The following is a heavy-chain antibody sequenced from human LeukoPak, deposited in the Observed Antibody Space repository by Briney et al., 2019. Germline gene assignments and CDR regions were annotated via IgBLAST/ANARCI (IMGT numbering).Heavy chain of an antibody. V-gene: IGHV3-30*18. Sequence: GRSLRLSCAASGFTFSSYGMHWVRQAPGKGLEWVAVISYDGSNKYYADSVKGRFTISRDNSKNTLYLQMNSLRAEDTAVYYCAKSSMVRGVISYYYYYGMDVWGQGTTVTVSS. D-gene: IGHD3-10*01. CDR1: GFTFSSYG. CDR2: ISYDGSNK. CDR3: AKSSMVRGVISYYYYYGMDV. J-gene: IGHJ6*02.